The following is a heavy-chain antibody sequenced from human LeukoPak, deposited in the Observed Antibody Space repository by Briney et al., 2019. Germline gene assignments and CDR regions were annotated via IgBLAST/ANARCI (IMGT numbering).Heavy chain of an antibody. CDR3: AKDIGRWPQWEDYFDY. CDR1: GFTFDDYT. D-gene: IGHD5-24*01. V-gene: IGHV3-43*01. CDR2: ISWDGGST. Sequence: GGSLRLSCAASGFTFDDYTMHWVRQAPGEGLEWVSLISWDGGSTYYADSVKGRFTISRDNSKNSLYLQMNSLRTEDTALYYCAKDIGRWPQWEDYFDYWGQGTLVTVSS. J-gene: IGHJ4*02.